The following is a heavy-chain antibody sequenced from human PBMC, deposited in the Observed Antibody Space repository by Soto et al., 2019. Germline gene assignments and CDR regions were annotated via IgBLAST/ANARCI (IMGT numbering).Heavy chain of an antibody. CDR2: IYYSGST. D-gene: IGHD6-13*01. CDR3: ARTSSGGSSWYRGFLGDKSSSAG. CDR1: GGSISSSSYY. Sequence: SDTLSLPCTDSGGSISSSSYYWGWIRQTPGKGREWIGSIYYSGSTYYNPSLKSRVTISVDTSKNQFSLKLSSVAAADTAVYYCARTSSGGSSWYRGFLGDKSSSAGWGQGTLVTVSS. J-gene: IGHJ4*02. V-gene: IGHV4-39*01.